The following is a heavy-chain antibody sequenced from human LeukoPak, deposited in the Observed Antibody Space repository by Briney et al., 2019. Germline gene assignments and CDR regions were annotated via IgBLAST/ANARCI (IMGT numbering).Heavy chain of an antibody. CDR3: ARVVFDSSGYYLGDYYYGMDV. D-gene: IGHD3-22*01. J-gene: IGHJ6*02. CDR1: GYTFISYD. V-gene: IGHV1-3*01. CDR2: INAGNGNT. Sequence: ASVKVSCKASGYTFISYDINWVRQAPGQRLEWMGLINAGNGNTKYSQKFQGRVTITRDTSASTAYMELSSLRSEDTAVYYCARVVFDSSGYYLGDYYYGMDVWGQGTTVTVSS.